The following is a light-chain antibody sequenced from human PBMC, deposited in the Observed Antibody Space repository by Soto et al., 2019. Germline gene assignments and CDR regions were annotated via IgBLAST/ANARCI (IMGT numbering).Light chain of an antibody. CDR3: QQYYSTPLT. Sequence: DIVMTQSPDSLAVSLGERATINCKSSQSVLYSADNKNYLAWYQQKPGQPPKLLIYWSSTRESGVPDRFSGSGSGTDLTLTISSLQAEAVALYYCQQYYSTPLTFGGGTKVEIK. J-gene: IGKJ4*01. CDR2: WSS. V-gene: IGKV4-1*01. CDR1: QSVLYSADNKNY.